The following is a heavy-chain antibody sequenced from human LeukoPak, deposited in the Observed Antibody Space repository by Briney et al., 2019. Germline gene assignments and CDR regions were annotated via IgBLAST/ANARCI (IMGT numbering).Heavy chain of an antibody. CDR2: ITSSSSYI. V-gene: IGHV3-21*01. D-gene: IGHD1-1*01. Sequence: PGGSLRLSCSASGFTFSSYSMTWVRQAPGKGLEWVPSITSSSSYIFYADSVKGRFTISRDNAKNSLYLQMTSLTAEDTAVYYCARVCLTTNCPSLDYWGQGTLVTVSS. J-gene: IGHJ4*02. CDR1: GFTFSSYS. CDR3: ARVCLTTNCPSLDY.